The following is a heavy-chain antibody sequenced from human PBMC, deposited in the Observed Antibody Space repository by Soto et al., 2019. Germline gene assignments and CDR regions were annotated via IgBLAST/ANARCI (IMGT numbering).Heavy chain of an antibody. CDR3: ARSVEGHFAY. V-gene: IGHV3-48*02. D-gene: IGHD6-19*01. Sequence: GGSLRLSCAASGFRFSIYSMNWVRQAPGKGLEWSAYITSDTKTIKYADSVKGRFTISRDNGKNSVYLHMNSLRDEDTAVYYYARSVEGHFAYWGQGTVVTVSS. CDR2: ITSDTKTI. J-gene: IGHJ4*02. CDR1: GFRFSIYS.